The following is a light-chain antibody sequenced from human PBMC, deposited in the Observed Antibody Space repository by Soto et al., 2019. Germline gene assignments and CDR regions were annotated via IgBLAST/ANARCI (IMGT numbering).Light chain of an antibody. CDR1: QSVSNNY. CDR2: GAS. CDR3: QQYGSSRT. Sequence: EIVLTQSPGTLSLSPGERATLSCRASQSVSNNYLAWYQQKPGQAPRLLIYGASSRATGIPDRFIGSGSGTDFTLTISRLEAEDFAVYYCQQYGSSRTFGQGTKVEI. J-gene: IGKJ1*01. V-gene: IGKV3-20*01.